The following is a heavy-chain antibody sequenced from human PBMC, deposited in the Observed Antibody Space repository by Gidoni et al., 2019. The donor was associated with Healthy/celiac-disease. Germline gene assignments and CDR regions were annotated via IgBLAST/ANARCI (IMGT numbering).Heavy chain of an antibody. Sequence: QVQLVESGGGVVQPGRSLRLSCAASGFTFSRYAMHWVRQAPGKGLEWVAVISYDGSNKYYADSVKGRFTISRDNSKNTLYLQMNSLRAEDTAVYYCARSGVPAANHYYYYYGMDVWGQGTTVTVSS. CDR2: ISYDGSNK. CDR3: ARSGVPAANHYYYYYGMDV. V-gene: IGHV3-30-3*01. D-gene: IGHD2-2*01. CDR1: GFTFSRYA. J-gene: IGHJ6*02.